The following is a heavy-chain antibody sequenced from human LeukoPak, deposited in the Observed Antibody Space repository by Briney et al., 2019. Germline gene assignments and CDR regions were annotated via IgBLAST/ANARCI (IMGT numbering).Heavy chain of an antibody. CDR2: INPNSGGT. CDR1: GYTFTGYY. V-gene: IGHV1-2*02. Sequence: GASVKGSCKASGYTFTGYYMHWVRQAPGQGLEWMGWINPNSGGTNYAQKFQGRVTMTRDTSISTAYMELSRLRSDDTAVYYCARVPPPLSGSYYYWYFDLWGRGTLVTVSS. CDR3: ARVPPPLSGSYYYWYFDL. J-gene: IGHJ2*01. D-gene: IGHD1-26*01.